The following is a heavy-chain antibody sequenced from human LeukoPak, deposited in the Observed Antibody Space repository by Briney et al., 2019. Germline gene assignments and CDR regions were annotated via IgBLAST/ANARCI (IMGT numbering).Heavy chain of an antibody. Sequence: GGSLRLSCAASGFTFSNYEMNWVRQAPGKGLEGVSYISSSGRTTYYADSVKGRFTFSRDNAKNSLYLQMNSLRVEDTAVYYCARDRPPSRTYPIFDYWGQGILVTVSS. CDR1: GFTFSNYE. CDR2: ISSSGRTT. J-gene: IGHJ4*02. CDR3: ARDRPPSRTYPIFDY. V-gene: IGHV3-48*03. D-gene: IGHD2-2*01.